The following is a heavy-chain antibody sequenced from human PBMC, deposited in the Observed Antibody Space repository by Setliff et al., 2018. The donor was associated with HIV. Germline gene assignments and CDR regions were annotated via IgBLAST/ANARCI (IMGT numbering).Heavy chain of an antibody. V-gene: IGHV3-11*04. J-gene: IGHJ4*02. CDR2: ISSSGSTI. CDR3: TRGGTYYDY. D-gene: IGHD1-26*01. CDR1: GFTFSDYY. Sequence: GGSLRLSCAASGFTFSDYYMSWIRQAPGKGLEWVSYISSSGSTIYYAGSVRGRFTSSRDNAESPLFLQMNSLRAEDTAVYYCTRGGTYYDYWGQGTLVTVSS.